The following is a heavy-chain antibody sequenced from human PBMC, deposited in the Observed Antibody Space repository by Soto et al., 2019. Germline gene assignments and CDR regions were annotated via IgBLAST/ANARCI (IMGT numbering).Heavy chain of an antibody. CDR1: GFTFSSYG. V-gene: IGHV3-33*01. J-gene: IGHJ4*02. D-gene: IGHD6-13*01. CDR2: ILYDGSNK. CDR3: ARDSAIAAAGSSADY. Sequence: QVQLVESGGGVVQPGRSLRLSCAASGFTFSSYGMHWVRQAPGKGLEWVAVILYDGSNKYYADSVKGRFTISRDNSKNSRYLQMNSLRAADTAVYYCARDSAIAAAGSSADYWGQGTLVTVSS.